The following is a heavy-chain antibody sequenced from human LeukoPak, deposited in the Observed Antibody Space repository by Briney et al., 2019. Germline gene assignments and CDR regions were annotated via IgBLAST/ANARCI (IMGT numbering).Heavy chain of an antibody. CDR3: AKDLVFAAAGTFDY. J-gene: IGHJ4*02. V-gene: IGHV3-33*06. CDR1: GFTFSSYG. Sequence: PGGSLRLSCAASGFTFSSYGMHWVRQAPGKGLEWVAVIWYDGSNKYYADSVKGRFTISRDNSKNTLYLQMNSLRAEDTAVYYCAKDLVFAAAGTFDYWGQGTLVTVSS. D-gene: IGHD6-13*01. CDR2: IWYDGSNK.